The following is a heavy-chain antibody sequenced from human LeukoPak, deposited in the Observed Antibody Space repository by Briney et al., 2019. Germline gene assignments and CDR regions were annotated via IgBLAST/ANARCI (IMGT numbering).Heavy chain of an antibody. J-gene: IGHJ5*02. CDR1: GYTFTGYY. Sequence: VASVKVSCKASGYTFTGYYMHWVRPAPGQGLEWMGWTNPNSGGTNYAQKFQGRVTMTRDTSISTAYMELSRLRSDDTAVSYCARVEAGGSVYNWFDPWGQGTLVTVSS. CDR2: TNPNSGGT. V-gene: IGHV1-2*02. CDR3: ARVEAGGSVYNWFDP. D-gene: IGHD2-15*01.